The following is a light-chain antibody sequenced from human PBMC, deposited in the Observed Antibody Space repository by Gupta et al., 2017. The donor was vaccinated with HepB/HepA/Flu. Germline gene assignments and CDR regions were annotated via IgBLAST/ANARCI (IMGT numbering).Light chain of an antibody. CDR2: KDT. J-gene: IGLJ3*02. Sequence: SYELTLPPSVSVSLGQMARITCSGEALPKKHAYWYQKKPGQFPVLMIYKDTERPSGIPERFSGSSSGTVVTLTISGVLAEDEADYYCLSADSSGTYWVFGGGTKLTVL. CDR1: ALPKKH. CDR3: LSADSSGTYWV. V-gene: IGLV3-16*01.